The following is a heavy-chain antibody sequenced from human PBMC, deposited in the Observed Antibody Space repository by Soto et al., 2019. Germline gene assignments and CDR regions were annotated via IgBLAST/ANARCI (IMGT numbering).Heavy chain of an antibody. Sequence: PGGSLRLSCAASGFTFSSYAMSWVRQVPGKGLEWVSATSGSGGGTYYADSVKGRFTISRDNSESTLFPQMDSLRAEDTALYYCAKDTTYDFWSGSPPNWFDLWGQGTLVTVSS. CDR3: AKDTTYDFWSGSPPNWFDL. J-gene: IGHJ5*02. CDR2: TSGSGGGT. CDR1: GFTFSSYA. V-gene: IGHV3-23*01. D-gene: IGHD3-3*01.